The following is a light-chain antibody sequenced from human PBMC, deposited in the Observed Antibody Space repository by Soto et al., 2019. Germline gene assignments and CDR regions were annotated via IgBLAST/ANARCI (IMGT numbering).Light chain of an antibody. Sequence: DIHLTQSPSTLSASVGDRVTITCRASQTISSCLAWYQQKPGKAPKLLIYKASTLQSGVPSRFSGSGSGTEFTLTISSLQPDDFATYYCQHYNSYSEAFGQGTKVDIK. J-gene: IGKJ1*01. CDR3: QHYNSYSEA. CDR2: KAS. V-gene: IGKV1-5*03. CDR1: QTISSC.